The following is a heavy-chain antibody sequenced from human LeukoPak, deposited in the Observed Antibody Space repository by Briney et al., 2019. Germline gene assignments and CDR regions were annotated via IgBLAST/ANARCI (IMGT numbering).Heavy chain of an antibody. V-gene: IGHV3-48*03. CDR2: ISSSGSTI. Sequence: GGSLRLSCAASGSTFSSYEMNWVRQAPGKGLEWVSYISSSGSTIYYADSVKGRFTISRDNAKNSLYLQMNSLRAEDTAVYYCARPLGIAVAGYDYWGQGTLVTVSS. CDR1: GSTFSSYE. D-gene: IGHD6-19*01. CDR3: ARPLGIAVAGYDY. J-gene: IGHJ4*02.